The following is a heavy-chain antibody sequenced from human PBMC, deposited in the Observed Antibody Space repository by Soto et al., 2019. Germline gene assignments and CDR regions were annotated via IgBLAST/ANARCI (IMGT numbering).Heavy chain of an antibody. J-gene: IGHJ5*02. D-gene: IGHD4-17*01. CDR1: GFTFSSYA. Sequence: EVQLLESGGGLVQPGGSLRLSCAASGFTFSSYAMSWVRQAPGKGLEWVSAISGSGGSTYYADSVKGRFTISRDNSKNTLYLQMNSLRAEDTAVYYCAKDWGYPGDYVSGSHWFDPWGQGTLVTVSS. CDR2: ISGSGGST. V-gene: IGHV3-23*01. CDR3: AKDWGYPGDYVSGSHWFDP.